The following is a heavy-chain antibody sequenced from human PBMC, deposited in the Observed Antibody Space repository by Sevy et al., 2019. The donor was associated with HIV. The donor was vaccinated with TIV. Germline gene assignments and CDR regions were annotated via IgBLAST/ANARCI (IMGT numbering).Heavy chain of an antibody. CDR1: GYTFTGYY. Sequence: ASVKVSCKASGYTFTGYYMHWVRQAPGQELEWMGWINPNSGGTNYAQKFQGRVTMTRDTSISTAYMELSRLRSDDTAVYYCARDPGDYDFWSGLFGPYYYYGMDVWGQGTTVTVSS. V-gene: IGHV1-2*02. D-gene: IGHD3-3*01. CDR2: INPNSGGT. CDR3: ARDPGDYDFWSGLFGPYYYYGMDV. J-gene: IGHJ6*02.